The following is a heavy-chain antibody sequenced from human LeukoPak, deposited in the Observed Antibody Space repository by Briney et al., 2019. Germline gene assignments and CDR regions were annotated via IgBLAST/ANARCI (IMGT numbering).Heavy chain of an antibody. CDR2: ISYDGSNK. CDR3: ARADILTGYQDDY. D-gene: IGHD3-9*01. Sequence: GGSLRLSCAASGFTFSNYAMHWVRQAPGKGLEWVTVISYDGSNKHYADSVKGRFTISRDNSKNTLYLQMNSLRAEDTAVYYCARADILTGYQDDYWGQGTLVTVSS. CDR1: GFTFSNYA. V-gene: IGHV3-30-3*01. J-gene: IGHJ4*02.